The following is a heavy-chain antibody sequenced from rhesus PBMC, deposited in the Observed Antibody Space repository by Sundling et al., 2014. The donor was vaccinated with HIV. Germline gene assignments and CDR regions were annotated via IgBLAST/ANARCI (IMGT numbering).Heavy chain of an antibody. J-gene: IGHJ4*01. V-gene: IGHV4-160*01. CDR3: ARDHSSGWYDYFDY. Sequence: QVHLQESGPGLVKPSETLSLTCAVSGGSISSNYWSWIRQAPGKGLEWIGRIYGSGGSTDYNPSLKSRVTISIDTSKNQFSLKLSSVTAADTAVYYCARDHSSGWYDYFDYWGQGVLVTVSS. CDR2: IYGSGGST. CDR1: GGSISSNY. D-gene: IGHD6-31*01.